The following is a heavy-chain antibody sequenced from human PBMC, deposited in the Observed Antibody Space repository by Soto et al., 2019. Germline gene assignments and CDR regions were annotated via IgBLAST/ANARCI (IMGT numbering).Heavy chain of an antibody. J-gene: IGHJ5*02. Sequence: QVKLVESGGAVVQSGRSLRLSCTASRFRFSAYGMHWVRQAPGKGLEWVALISDDGKTQFFTDSVEGRFTISRDNSRNTLYLQMNSLRPEDTAVYYWVKGGYKTGWPPFDPWGHGTRVTVSS. CDR1: RFRFSAYG. V-gene: IGHV3-30*18. D-gene: IGHD6-19*01. CDR2: ISDDGKTQ. CDR3: VKGGYKTGWPPFDP.